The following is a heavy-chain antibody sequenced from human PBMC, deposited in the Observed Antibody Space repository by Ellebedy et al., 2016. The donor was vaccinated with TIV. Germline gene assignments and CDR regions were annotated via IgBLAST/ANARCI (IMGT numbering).Heavy chain of an antibody. CDR3: VRDLRWDWNGQRIDY. J-gene: IGHJ4*02. CDR2: ISSTGTTI. V-gene: IGHV3-48*01. Sequence: GESLKISCAASGFTFSNNSMNWVRQAPGKGLEWVSYISSTGTTIYYADSVKGRFTISRDNSKNTLFLQMNSLRVEDTAVYYCVRDLRWDWNGQRIDYWGQGSLVTVSS. D-gene: IGHD1-1*01. CDR1: GFTFSNNS.